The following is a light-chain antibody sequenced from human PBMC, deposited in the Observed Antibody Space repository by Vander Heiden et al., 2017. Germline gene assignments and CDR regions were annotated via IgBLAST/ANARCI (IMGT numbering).Light chain of an antibody. CDR1: QSVSSSY. CDR2: GAS. J-gene: IGKJ4*01. V-gene: IGKV3-20*01. Sequence: DIVLTQSPGTLSLSPGERATLSCRASQSVSSSYLAWYQQKPGQAPRLLIYGASSRATGIPDRFSGSGSGTDFTLTISRREPEDFPVYYCQQEGWSHPVTFGGGTKVELK. CDR3: QQEGWSHPVT.